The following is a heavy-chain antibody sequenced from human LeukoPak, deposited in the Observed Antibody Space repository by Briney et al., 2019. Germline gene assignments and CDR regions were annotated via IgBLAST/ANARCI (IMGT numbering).Heavy chain of an antibody. CDR1: GFTFSSYW. J-gene: IGHJ3*02. Sequence: GGSLRLSCAASGFTFSSYWMSWVRQAPGKGLEWVANIKQDGSEKYYVDPVKGRFTISRDNAKNSLYLQMNSLRAEDTAVYYCARERLWLGDRAFDIWGQGTMVTVSS. CDR2: IKQDGSEK. V-gene: IGHV3-7*01. CDR3: ARERLWLGDRAFDI. D-gene: IGHD5-18*01.